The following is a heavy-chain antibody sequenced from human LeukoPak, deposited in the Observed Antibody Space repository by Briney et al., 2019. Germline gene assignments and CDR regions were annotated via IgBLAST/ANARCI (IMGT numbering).Heavy chain of an antibody. D-gene: IGHD6-13*01. Sequence: PSETLSLTCAVYGGSFSGYYWSWIRQPPGKGLEWIGEISHSGSTNYNPSLKSRVTISVDTSKNQFSLKLSSVTAADTAVYYCARTTLGAAGADYWGQGTLVTVSS. J-gene: IGHJ4*02. CDR3: ARTTLGAAGADY. CDR2: ISHSGST. CDR1: GGSFSGYY. V-gene: IGHV4-34*01.